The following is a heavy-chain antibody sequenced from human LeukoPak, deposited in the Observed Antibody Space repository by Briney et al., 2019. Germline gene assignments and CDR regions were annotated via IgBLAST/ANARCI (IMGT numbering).Heavy chain of an antibody. CDR3: AKRHGDYVVAFADY. D-gene: IGHD4-17*01. J-gene: IGHJ4*02. CDR1: GFTFSSYS. CDR2: ISSSSSYI. Sequence: GGSLRLSCAASGFTFSSYSMNWVRQAPGKGLEWVSSISSSSSYIYYADSVKGRFTISRDNAKNSLYLQMNSLRAEDTAVYYCAKRHGDYVVAFADYWGQGTLVTVSS. V-gene: IGHV3-21*04.